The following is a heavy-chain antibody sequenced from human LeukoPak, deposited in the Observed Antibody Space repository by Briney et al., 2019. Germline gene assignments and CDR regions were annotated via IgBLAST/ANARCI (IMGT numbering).Heavy chain of an antibody. CDR2: IETDGRTT. CDR3: VAYNWNNPDY. J-gene: IGHJ4*02. V-gene: IGHV3-74*01. Sequence: GGSLRLSCAASGFTFSHYYMYWVRQVPEKGPVWVARIETDGRTTAYADSVKGRFTISRDNAKNTLYLQMNNLRAEDTAVYYCVAYNWNNPDYWGQGTLVTVSP. D-gene: IGHD1/OR15-1a*01. CDR1: GFTFSHYY.